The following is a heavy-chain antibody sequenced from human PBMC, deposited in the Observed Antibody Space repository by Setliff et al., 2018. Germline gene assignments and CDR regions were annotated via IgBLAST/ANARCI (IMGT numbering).Heavy chain of an antibody. CDR1: GFVFSTYG. J-gene: IGHJ4*02. CDR2: ISGYTGDT. D-gene: IGHD3-9*01. CDR3: ARSSAPSVVLAADFDF. V-gene: IGHV1-18*01. Sequence: GASVKVSCKTSGFVFSTYGLSWVRQAPGQAPEWIGCISGYTGDTNYAPKFRDRVTLTIDPSSTTAYMELRSLKSDDTAFYYCARSSAPSVVLAADFDFWGQGTLVTGSA.